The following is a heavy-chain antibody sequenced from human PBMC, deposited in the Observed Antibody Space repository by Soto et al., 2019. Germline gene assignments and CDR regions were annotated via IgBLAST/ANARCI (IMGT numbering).Heavy chain of an antibody. CDR1: GFTFSSHG. V-gene: IGHV3-33*01. CDR3: ARVIAYYYYVMDV. D-gene: IGHD3-16*02. Sequence: QVQLVESGGGVVQPGKSLRLSCAASGFTFSSHGMHWVRQAPGKGLEWVAVIWYDGSNKYYADSVKGRFTISRDNSKNTLYLEMNSLRDEDTAIYYCARVIAYYYYVMDVWGQGTTVTFSS. J-gene: IGHJ6*02. CDR2: IWYDGSNK.